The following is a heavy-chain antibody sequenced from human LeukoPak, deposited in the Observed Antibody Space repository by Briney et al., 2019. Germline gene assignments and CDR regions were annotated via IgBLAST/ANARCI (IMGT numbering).Heavy chain of an antibody. CDR2: IYYSGST. Sequence: PSETLSLTCTVSGGSISSSSYYWGWIRQPPGKGLEWIGSIYYSGSTYYNPSLKSRVTISVDTSKNQFSLKLSSVTAADTAVYYCARLSHCGGDCYPYYFDYWGQGTLVTVSS. V-gene: IGHV4-39*01. D-gene: IGHD2-21*02. J-gene: IGHJ4*02. CDR1: GGSISSSSYY. CDR3: ARLSHCGGDCYPYYFDY.